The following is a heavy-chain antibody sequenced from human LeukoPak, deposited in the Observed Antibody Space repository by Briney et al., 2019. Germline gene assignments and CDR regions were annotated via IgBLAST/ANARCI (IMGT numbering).Heavy chain of an antibody. V-gene: IGHV4-31*03. D-gene: IGHD6-19*01. Sequence: SETLSLTCTVSGGSISSGGYYWSWIRQHPGKGLEWIGYIYYSGSTHYNPSLKSRVTISVDTSKNQFSLKLSSVTAADTAVYFCARTVGSSGWTDYWGQGTLVTVSS. CDR2: IYYSGST. J-gene: IGHJ4*02. CDR1: GGSISSGGYY. CDR3: ARTVGSSGWTDY.